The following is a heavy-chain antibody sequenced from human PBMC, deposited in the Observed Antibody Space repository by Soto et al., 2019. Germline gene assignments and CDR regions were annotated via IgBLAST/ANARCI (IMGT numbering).Heavy chain of an antibody. Sequence: ESGPTLVNPTQTLTLTCTFSGFSLRTNGVGVGWIRQPPGKTLEWLALIYWDDDQRYSPSLKTRLTITKDTSKNQVVLTMTNMDPVDTATYYCAHAYGGTSWPNDAFDVWGQGTVVTVSS. D-gene: IGHD2-2*01. J-gene: IGHJ3*01. V-gene: IGHV2-5*02. CDR2: IYWDDDQ. CDR1: GFSLRTNGVG. CDR3: AHAYGGTSWPNDAFDV.